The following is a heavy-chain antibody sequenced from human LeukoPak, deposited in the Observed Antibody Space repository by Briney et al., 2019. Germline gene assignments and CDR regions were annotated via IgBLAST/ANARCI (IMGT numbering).Heavy chain of an antibody. CDR1: GGSISSGGYS. CDR3: ARGRVVPAAHYYYYGMDV. J-gene: IGHJ6*02. Sequence: PSQTLSLTCAVSGGSISSGGYSWSWIRQPPGKGLEWIGYIYHSGSTYYNPSLKSRVTISVDRSKNQFSLKLSSVTAADTAVYYCARGRVVPAAHYYYYGMDVWGQGTTVTVSS. V-gene: IGHV4-30-2*01. CDR2: IYHSGST. D-gene: IGHD2-2*01.